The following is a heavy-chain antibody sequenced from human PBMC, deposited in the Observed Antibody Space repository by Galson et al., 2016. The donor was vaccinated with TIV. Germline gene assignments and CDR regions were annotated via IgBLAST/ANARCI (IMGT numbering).Heavy chain of an antibody. J-gene: IGHJ4*02. D-gene: IGHD3-22*01. Sequence: SVKVSCKASGYTFTSFDISWIRQAPGQGLEWMGWMSPANGNTCYAQKFRGRITMTRHPSTTTVYMELSGLTSEDTAVYYCARGHYYDSSGYSFDFWGQGTLVTVSS. V-gene: IGHV1-8*01. CDR2: MSPANGNT. CDR3: ARGHYYDSSGYSFDF. CDR1: GYTFTSFD.